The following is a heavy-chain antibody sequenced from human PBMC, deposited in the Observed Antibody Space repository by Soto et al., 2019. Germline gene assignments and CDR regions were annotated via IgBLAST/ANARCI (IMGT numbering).Heavy chain of an antibody. CDR3: ARGEVGSGWYSGLYYYYGMDV. CDR1: GGSFSGYY. D-gene: IGHD6-19*01. V-gene: IGHV4-34*01. CDR2: INHSGST. Sequence: SQTLSLTCAVYGGSFSGYYWSWIRQPPGKGLEWIGEINHSGSTNYNPSLKSRVTISVDTSKNQFSLKLSSVTAADTAVYYCARGEVGSGWYSGLYYYYGMDVWGQGTTVTVSS. J-gene: IGHJ6*02.